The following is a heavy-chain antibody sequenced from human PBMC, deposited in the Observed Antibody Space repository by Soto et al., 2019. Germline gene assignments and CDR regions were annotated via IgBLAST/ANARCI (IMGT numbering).Heavy chain of an antibody. CDR1: GGSINSACHS. Sequence: TLSLPCTVSGGSINSACHSWGWVRQSPGKGLEWIVYSYHSGSSYYNPSLQSRVTISVDRSKAQFYLTLTSVTAADTAVYFCARARYYDWCFDIWGLGTPVTVSS. V-gene: IGHV4-30-2*06. D-gene: IGHD3-9*01. CDR2: SYHSGSS. J-gene: IGHJ4*02. CDR3: ARARYYDWCFDI.